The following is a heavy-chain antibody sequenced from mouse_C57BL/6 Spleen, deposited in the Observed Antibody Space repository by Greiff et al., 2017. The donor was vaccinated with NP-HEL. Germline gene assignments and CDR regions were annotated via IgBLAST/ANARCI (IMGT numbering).Heavy chain of an antibody. D-gene: IGHD1-1*01. Sequence: EVKLMESGGGLVKPGGSLKLSCAASGFTFSSYTMSWVRQTPEKRLEWVATISGGGGNTYYPDSVKGRFTISRDNAKNTLYLQMSSLRSEDTALYYCARHGYYGSTWYFDVWGTGTTVTVSS. CDR1: GFTFSSYT. CDR2: ISGGGGNT. CDR3: ARHGYYGSTWYFDV. J-gene: IGHJ1*03. V-gene: IGHV5-9*01.